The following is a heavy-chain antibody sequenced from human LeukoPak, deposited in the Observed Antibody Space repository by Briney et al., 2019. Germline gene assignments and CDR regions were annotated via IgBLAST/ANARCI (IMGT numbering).Heavy chain of an antibody. CDR2: TSFDVGLT. Sequence: SGGSLRLSXAASGFTFNNYAMNWVRQAPGKGLGWVSFTSFDVGLTYYGDSVKGRFTISRDNTKNTLYLQMNSLRPEDTAVYFCAKASLGVAKSYFDSWGQGTLVTVSS. D-gene: IGHD5-12*01. CDR3: AKASLGVAKSYFDS. CDR1: GFTFNNYA. V-gene: IGHV3-30*02. J-gene: IGHJ4*02.